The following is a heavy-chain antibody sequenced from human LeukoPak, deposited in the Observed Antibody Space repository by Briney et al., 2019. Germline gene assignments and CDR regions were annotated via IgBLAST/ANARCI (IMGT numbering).Heavy chain of an antibody. CDR1: GVTFSTHW. V-gene: IGHV3-74*01. CDR2: ISPDGSRT. Sequence: PGGSLRLSCAASGVTFSTHWMHWVRQTPGKGLVWVSRISPDGSRTAYADYVTGRFTTSRDNARDTLYLQLNSLGAEDTAVYYCARVSSLWSFDYWGQGTLVTVSS. D-gene: IGHD3-10*01. CDR3: ARVSSLWSFDY. J-gene: IGHJ4*02.